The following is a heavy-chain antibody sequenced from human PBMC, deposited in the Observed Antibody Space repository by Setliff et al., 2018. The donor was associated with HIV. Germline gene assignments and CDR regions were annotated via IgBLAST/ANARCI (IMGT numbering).Heavy chain of an antibody. CDR1: GDSISSGSYY. V-gene: IGHV4-61*02. CDR3: ARAGGYYDILTGTRRDYYYGMDV. CDR2: IYISGST. J-gene: IGHJ6*02. D-gene: IGHD3-9*01. Sequence: PSETLSLTCTVSGDSISSGSYYWSWFRQPAGKELEWIGLIYISGSTIYNPSLKSRVTISVDTSKNQFSLKLSSVTAADTAVYYCARAGGYYDILTGTRRDYYYGMDVWGQGTTVTSP.